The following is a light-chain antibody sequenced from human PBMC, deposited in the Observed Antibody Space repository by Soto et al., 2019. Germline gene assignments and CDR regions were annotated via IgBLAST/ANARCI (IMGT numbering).Light chain of an antibody. CDR2: GNS. J-gene: IGLJ2*01. CDR1: SSNIGAGYD. CDR3: QSFDSSLSGGV. Sequence: QSVLTQPPSVSGASGQRVTISCTGSSSNIGAGYDVHWYQQLPGTAPKLLIYGNSNRPSGVPDRISGSKSGTSASLAISGLQAEDEADYYCQSFDSSLSGGVFGGGTKVTVL. V-gene: IGLV1-40*01.